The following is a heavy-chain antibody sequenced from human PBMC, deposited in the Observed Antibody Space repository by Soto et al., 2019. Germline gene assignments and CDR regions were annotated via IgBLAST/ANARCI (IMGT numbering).Heavy chain of an antibody. J-gene: IGHJ5*02. CDR3: AKGGSRQLVKGSWFDP. Sequence: HHGVSLRLSCAASGFSLSSYAMSWVRQAPGKGLEWVSAISGSGGSTYYADSVKGRFTISRDNSKNTLYLQMNSLRAEDTAVYYCAKGGSRQLVKGSWFDPWGQGTLVTVSS. V-gene: IGHV3-23*01. CDR1: GFSLSSYA. CDR2: ISGSGGST. D-gene: IGHD6-6*01.